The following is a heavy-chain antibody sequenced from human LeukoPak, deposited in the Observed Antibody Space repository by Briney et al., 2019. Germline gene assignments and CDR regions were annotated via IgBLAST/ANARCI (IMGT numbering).Heavy chain of an antibody. D-gene: IGHD3-10*01. V-gene: IGHV4-61*02. CDR1: GDSISNGGYY. Sequence: SQTLSLTCIVSGDSISNGGYYWTWLRQPAGKGLEYIGRIYTNGDTKYNPSLESRVTISMDTSRNQFSLKLTSVSAADTALYYCARDRGTTVARGVPSWFDPWGQGILVTVSS. J-gene: IGHJ5*02. CDR2: IYTNGDT. CDR3: ARDRGTTVARGVPSWFDP.